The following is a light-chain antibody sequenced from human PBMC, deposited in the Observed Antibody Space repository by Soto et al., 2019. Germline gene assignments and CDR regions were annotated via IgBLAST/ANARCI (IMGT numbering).Light chain of an antibody. CDR2: GAS. CDR1: QSVSSSY. Sequence: EIVLTQSPGTLSLSPGERATLSCRASQSVSSSYVAWYQQKPGQAPRLLIYGASSRATGIPDRFSGSGSGTDFTLTISRLEPEDFAVYYYQQYDSSPLTFGGGTKVVIK. CDR3: QQYDSSPLT. V-gene: IGKV3-20*01. J-gene: IGKJ4*01.